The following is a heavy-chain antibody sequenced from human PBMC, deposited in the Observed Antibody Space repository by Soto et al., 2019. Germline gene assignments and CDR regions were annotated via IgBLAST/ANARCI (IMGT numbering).Heavy chain of an antibody. CDR1: GFTFSSYG. V-gene: IGHV3-23*01. CDR2: ISGSGGST. Sequence: GGSLRLSCAASGFTFSSYGMHWVRQAPGKGLEWVSAISGSGGSTYYADSVKGRFTISRDNSKNTLYLQMNSLRAEDTAVYYCAKRGMYGDYCLDVWGKGTTVTVSS. J-gene: IGHJ6*04. D-gene: IGHD4-17*01. CDR3: AKRGMYGDYCLDV.